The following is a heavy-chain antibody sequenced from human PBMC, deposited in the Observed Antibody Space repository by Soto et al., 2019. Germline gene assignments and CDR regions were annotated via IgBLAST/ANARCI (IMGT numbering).Heavy chain of an antibody. CDR1: GFTFGSYG. CDR2: ITGSGTTT. D-gene: IGHD6-6*01. J-gene: IGHJ5*02. Sequence: GGSLRLSCAASGFTFGSYGMSWVRQAPGKGLEWVSGITGSGTTTYYTDSVKGRFTISRDNSRSTLYLQMSSLRADDTAIYYCAKALAARAYNWFDPWGQGTLVTVSS. V-gene: IGHV3-23*01. CDR3: AKALAARAYNWFDP.